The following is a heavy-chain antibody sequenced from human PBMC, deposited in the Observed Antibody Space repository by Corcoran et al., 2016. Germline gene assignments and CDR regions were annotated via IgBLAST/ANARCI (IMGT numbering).Heavy chain of an antibody. CDR2: IKQDGSEK. D-gene: IGHD6-13*01. CDR3: ARGIAAAVYYYCGMDV. CDR1: GFTFSSYW. J-gene: IGHJ6*02. V-gene: IGHV3-7*04. Sequence: EVQLVESGGGLVQPGGSLRLSCAASGFTFSSYWMSWVRQAPGKGLEWVANIKQDGSEKYYVDSVKGRFTISRDNAKNSLYLQMNSLRAEDTTVYYCARGIAAAVYYYCGMDVWGQGTTVTVSS.